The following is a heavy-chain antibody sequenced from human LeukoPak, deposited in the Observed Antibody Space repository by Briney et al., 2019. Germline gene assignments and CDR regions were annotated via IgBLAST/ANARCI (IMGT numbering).Heavy chain of an antibody. CDR2: IYSGGRT. V-gene: IGHV3-66*01. CDR1: GFTFSSNY. J-gene: IGHJ6*02. CDR3: AREEMATIRAYGMDV. Sequence: GGSLRLSCAASGFTFSSNYMSWVRQAPGKGLEWVSIIYSGGRTYYADSVKGRFTISRDNSKNTLYLQMNSLRAEDTAVYYCAREEMATIRAYGMDVWGQGTTVTVSS. D-gene: IGHD5-24*01.